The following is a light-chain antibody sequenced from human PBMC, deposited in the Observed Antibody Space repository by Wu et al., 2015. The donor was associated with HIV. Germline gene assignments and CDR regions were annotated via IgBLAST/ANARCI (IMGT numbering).Light chain of an antibody. CDR1: QSVNTF. V-gene: IGKV3-11*01. J-gene: IGKJ5*01. Sequence: EIVLTQSPVTLSLSPGETATLSCRASQSVNTFLSWYQQRPGRTPRLLIYDASNRATGIPARFTGGGSGTDYSLTISSLEPEDFAVYYCQQHANWPLTFGQGTRLQIK. CDR3: QQHANWPLT. CDR2: DAS.